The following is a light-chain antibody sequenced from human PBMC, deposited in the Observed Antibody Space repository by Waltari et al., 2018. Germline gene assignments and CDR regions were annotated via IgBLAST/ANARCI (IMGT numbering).Light chain of an antibody. CDR2: DNT. CDR3: QSFDDSLSGSIVL. J-gene: IGLJ2*01. CDR1: SSNIGAGSA. V-gene: IGLV1-40*01. Sequence: QSVLTQPPSVSGAPGQRVTISCTGSSSNIGAGSAVHWYQQIPGTAPKLLIYDNTNGPSGVPARFSGSKSGPSAYLAITGLQAADEADYYCQSFDDSLSGSIVLFGGGTKLTVL.